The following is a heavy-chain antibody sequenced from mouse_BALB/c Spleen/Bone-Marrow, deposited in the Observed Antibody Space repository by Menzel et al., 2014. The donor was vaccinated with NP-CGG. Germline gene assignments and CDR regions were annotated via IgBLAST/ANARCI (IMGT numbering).Heavy chain of an antibody. CDR1: GYTFSSYW. J-gene: IGHJ4*01. CDR3: AREDITTVVEMDY. V-gene: IGHV1-9*01. D-gene: IGHD1-1*01. CDR2: ILPGSGNT. Sequence: QVQLKESGAELMKPGAPVKISCKATGYTFSSYWIEWVKQRPGHGLEWIGEILPGSGNTNYNEKFKGKATFTADTSSNTAYMQLSSLTSEDSAVYYCAREDITTVVEMDYWGQGTSVTVSS.